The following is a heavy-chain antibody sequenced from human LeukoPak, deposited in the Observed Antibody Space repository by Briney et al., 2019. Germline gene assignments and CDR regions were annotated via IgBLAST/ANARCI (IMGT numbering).Heavy chain of an antibody. D-gene: IGHD3-3*01. V-gene: IGHV1-2*02. J-gene: IGHJ4*02. CDR2: INPNSGGT. CDR1: GYTFTGYY. CDR3: ARDETYYDFWSGYYAY. Sequence: ASVKVSCKASGYTFTGYYMHWVRQAPGQGLEWMGWINPNSGGTNYAQKFQGRVTMTRDTSISTAYMELSRLRSDDTAVYYCARDETYYDFWSGYYAYWGQGTLATVSS.